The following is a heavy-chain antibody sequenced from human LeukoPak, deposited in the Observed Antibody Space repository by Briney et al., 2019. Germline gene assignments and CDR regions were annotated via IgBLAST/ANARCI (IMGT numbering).Heavy chain of an antibody. Sequence: AASVKVSCKASGYTFTSYDINWVRQATGQGLEWMGWMNPNSGNTGYAQKFQGRVTITRNTSISTAYMELSSLRSEDTAVYYCATIPRYCSSTSCYSGDAFDIWGQGTMVTVSS. J-gene: IGHJ3*02. V-gene: IGHV1-8*03. CDR1: GYTFTSYD. CDR3: ATIPRYCSSTSCYSGDAFDI. CDR2: MNPNSGNT. D-gene: IGHD2-2*01.